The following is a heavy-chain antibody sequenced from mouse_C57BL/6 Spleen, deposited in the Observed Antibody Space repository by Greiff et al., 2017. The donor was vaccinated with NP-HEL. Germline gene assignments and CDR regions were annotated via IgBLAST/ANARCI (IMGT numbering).Heavy chain of an antibody. D-gene: IGHD3-2*02. V-gene: IGHV1-55*01. Sequence: QVQLQQPGAELVKPGASVKMSCKASGYTFTSYWITWVKQRPGQGLEWIGDIYPGSGSTNYNEKFKSKATMTVDTSSSTAYMPLSSLTSEVSAVYYCAAQAPSYAMDYWGQGTSVTVST. CDR2: IYPGSGST. J-gene: IGHJ4*01. CDR1: GYTFTSYW. CDR3: AAQAPSYAMDY.